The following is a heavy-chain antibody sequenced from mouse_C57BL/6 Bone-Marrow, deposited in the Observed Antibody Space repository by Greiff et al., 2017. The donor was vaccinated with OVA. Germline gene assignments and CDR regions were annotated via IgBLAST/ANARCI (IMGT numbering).Heavy chain of an antibody. J-gene: IGHJ3*01. CDR3: ARDVYYGYDGFAY. D-gene: IGHD2-2*01. CDR2: IDPSDIET. CDR1: GYTFTSYW. V-gene: IGHV1-52*01. Sequence: VQLQQPGAELVRPGSSVKLSCKASGYTFTSYWMHWVKRRPIQGLEGIGNIDPSDIETHYNQKFKDKATLTVDKSSSTAYMQLSSLTSEDSAVYYCARDVYYGYDGFAYWGQGTLVTVSA.